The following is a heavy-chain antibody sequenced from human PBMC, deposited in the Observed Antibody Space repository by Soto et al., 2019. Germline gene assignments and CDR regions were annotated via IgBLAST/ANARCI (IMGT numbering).Heavy chain of an antibody. CDR1: GFSFSTYG. CDR3: ARRARPDFYYMDV. V-gene: IGHV3-64*01. CDR2: ISSNGVGT. Sequence: GGSLRLSCAASGFSFSTYGMHWVRQAPGKGLEWVSRISSNGVGTYYANSVQGRFTISRDNSKNTVYLQMGSLRPEDMAVYYCARRARPDFYYMDVWGKGTTVTVSS. D-gene: IGHD6-6*01. J-gene: IGHJ6*03.